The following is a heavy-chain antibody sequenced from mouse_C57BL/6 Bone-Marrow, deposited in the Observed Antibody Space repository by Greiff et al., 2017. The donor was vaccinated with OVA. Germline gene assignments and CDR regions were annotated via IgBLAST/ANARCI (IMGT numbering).Heavy chain of an antibody. V-gene: IGHV1-55*01. Sequence: QVHVKQPGAELVKPGASVKMSCKASGYTFTSYWITWVKQRPGQGLEWIGDIYPGSGSTNYNEKFKRKATLTVDTSSSTAYMQLSSLTSEDSAVYYCARRYYGSSYWYFDVWGTGTTVTVAS. J-gene: IGHJ1*03. CDR1: GYTFTSYW. CDR3: ARRYYGSSYWYFDV. CDR2: IYPGSGST. D-gene: IGHD1-1*01.